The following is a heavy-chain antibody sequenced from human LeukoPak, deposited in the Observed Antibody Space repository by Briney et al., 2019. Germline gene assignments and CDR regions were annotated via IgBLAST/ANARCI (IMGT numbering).Heavy chain of an antibody. D-gene: IGHD6-19*01. CDR1: GGCFSGYY. Sequence: PSETLSLTCAVYGGCFSGYYWSWIRQPPGKGLEWIGEINHSGSTNYNPSLKSRVTISVDTSKNQFSLKLSSVTAADTAVYYCARDRPGYSSGWLGCFDYWGQGTLVTVSS. CDR2: INHSGST. CDR3: ARDRPGYSSGWLGCFDY. J-gene: IGHJ4*02. V-gene: IGHV4-34*01.